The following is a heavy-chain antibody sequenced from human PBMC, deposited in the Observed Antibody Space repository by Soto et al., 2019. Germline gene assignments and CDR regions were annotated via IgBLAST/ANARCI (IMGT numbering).Heavy chain of an antibody. D-gene: IGHD3-10*01. J-gene: IGHJ4*02. CDR1: GYTFTSHH. CDR2: INAGDGYT. V-gene: IGHV1-3*05. CDR3: ARAIGMVALDY. Sequence: QVQFVQSGAEEREPGASVKVTCKTSGYTFTSHHIHWVRQAPGQWLEWMGLINAGDGYTQYSRTFQDRVTFSRDTSAGTAYMEFSGLTYEDTAVYYWARAIGMVALDYWGQGTLVTVSS.